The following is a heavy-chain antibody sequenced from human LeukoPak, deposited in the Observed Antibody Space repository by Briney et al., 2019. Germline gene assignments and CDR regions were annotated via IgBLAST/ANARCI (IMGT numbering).Heavy chain of an antibody. CDR3: AKPYSSSYLTVPFDY. J-gene: IGHJ4*02. D-gene: IGHD6-6*01. Sequence: GGSLRLSCAASGFTFSIYGMHWVRQAPGKGLEGVAFIRYDGSNKYYADSVKGRFTISRDNSKNTLYLQMNSLRAEDTAVYYCAKPYSSSYLTVPFDYWGQGTLVTVSS. CDR1: GFTFSIYG. V-gene: IGHV3-30*02. CDR2: IRYDGSNK.